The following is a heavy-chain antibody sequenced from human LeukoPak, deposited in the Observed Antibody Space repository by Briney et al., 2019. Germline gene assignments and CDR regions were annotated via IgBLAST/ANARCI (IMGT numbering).Heavy chain of an antibody. CDR3: TRDSGIYDSSGYYGLSYYGMDV. J-gene: IGHJ6*02. CDR1: GFTFASYA. V-gene: IGHV3-23*01. D-gene: IGHD3-22*01. Sequence: GGSLRLSCAASGFTFASYAMTWVRQAPGKGLEWFSAISGSGGSTYYADSVKGRFTISRDNYKNTLYLQMNSLRAEDTAVYYCTRDSGIYDSSGYYGLSYYGMDVWGQGTTVTVSS. CDR2: ISGSGGST.